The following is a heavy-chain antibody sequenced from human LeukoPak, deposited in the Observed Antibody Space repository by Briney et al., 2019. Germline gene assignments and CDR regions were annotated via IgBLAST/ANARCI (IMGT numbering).Heavy chain of an antibody. D-gene: IGHD3-22*01. CDR3: AKVTYYDSSGYNL. Sequence: GPLRLSCAASGFTFSSYSMNWVRQAPGKGLEWVSSISSSSSYIYYADSVKGRFTISRDNAKNSLYLQMNSLRAEDTAVYYCAKVTYYDSSGYNLWGQGTLVTVSS. V-gene: IGHV3-21*01. CDR2: ISSSSSYI. CDR1: GFTFSSYS. J-gene: IGHJ5*02.